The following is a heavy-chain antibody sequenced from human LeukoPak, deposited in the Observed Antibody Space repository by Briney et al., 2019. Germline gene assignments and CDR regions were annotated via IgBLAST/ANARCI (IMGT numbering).Heavy chain of an antibody. CDR2: ISSNGGST. J-gene: IGHJ4*02. CDR1: GFTFSTYA. Sequence: GGSLRLSYAASGFTFSTYAMHWVRQAPGKGLEYVSAISSNGGSTYYANSVEGRFTISRDNSKNTLYLQMGSLRVEDMGVYYCARKTEGGYSSHCGEGSLVTVSS. V-gene: IGHV3-64*01. D-gene: IGHD6-13*01. CDR3: ARKTEGGYSSH.